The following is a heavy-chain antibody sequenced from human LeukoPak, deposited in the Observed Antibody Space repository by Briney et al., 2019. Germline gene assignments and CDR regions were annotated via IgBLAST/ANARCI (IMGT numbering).Heavy chain of an antibody. CDR2: ISSSSSYI. CDR1: GFTFSSYS. V-gene: IGHV3-21*01. J-gene: IGHJ3*01. Sequence: GGSLRLSCAASGFTFSSYSMNWVRQAPGKGLEWVSSISSSSSYIYYADSVKGRFTISRDNAKNSLYLQMNSLRAEDTAVYYCARPRYCSSISCYFHAFDVWGQGTMVTVSS. D-gene: IGHD2-2*01. CDR3: ARPRYCSSISCYFHAFDV.